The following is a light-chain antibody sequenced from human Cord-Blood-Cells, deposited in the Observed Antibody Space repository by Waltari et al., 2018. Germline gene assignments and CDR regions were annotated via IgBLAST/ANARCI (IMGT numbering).Light chain of an antibody. J-gene: IGLJ1*01. V-gene: IGLV2-11*02. CDR1: SSVACGYNY. Sequence: SALTQPRSVSWSPGPCVSLSCTGTSSVACGYNYISWYQQHPGKAPKLIIYDVSKRPSGVPDRFSGSKSGNTASLTISGLQAEDEADYYCCSYAGSYVFGTGTKVTVL. CDR3: CSYAGSYV. CDR2: DVS.